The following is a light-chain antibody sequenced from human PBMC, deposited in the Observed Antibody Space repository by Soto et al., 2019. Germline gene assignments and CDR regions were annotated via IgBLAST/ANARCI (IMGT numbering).Light chain of an antibody. CDR3: LQDYNYPYT. J-gene: IGKJ2*01. V-gene: IGKV1-6*01. CDR1: QDIRNG. CDR2: GTS. Sequence: AIQMNQSPSSLSVSVGDRVTITCRASQDIRNGLCWYQQKHGKAPKLLIYGTSNLQSGVPSRFSGSGSGTDFTLTISSLQPEDFAHYYCLQDYNYPYTFGQGTKLEIK.